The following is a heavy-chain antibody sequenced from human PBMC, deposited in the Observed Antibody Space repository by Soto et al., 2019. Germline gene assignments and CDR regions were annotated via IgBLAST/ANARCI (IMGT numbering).Heavy chain of an antibody. J-gene: IGHJ5*02. CDR2: ISSNGGST. CDR1: GFTFSSYA. CDR3: ARGTTFDP. V-gene: IGHV3-64*01. D-gene: IGHD4-17*01. Sequence: EVQLVESGGGLVQPGGSLRLSCAASGFTFSSYAMHWVRQAPGKGLEYVSAISSNGGSTYYANSVKGRFTISRVNSKNTLYLQMGSLRAEDMAVYYCARGTTFDPWGQGTLVTVSS.